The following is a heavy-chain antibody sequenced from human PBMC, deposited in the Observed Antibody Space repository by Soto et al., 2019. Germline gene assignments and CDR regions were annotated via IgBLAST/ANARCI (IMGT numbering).Heavy chain of an antibody. CDR3: ARGGDDIVVVPAAPGGDYYYGMDV. J-gene: IGHJ6*02. CDR2: IKQDESEK. V-gene: IGHV3-7*03. D-gene: IGHD2-2*01. CDR1: GFTFSSYW. Sequence: GGSLRLSCAASGFTFSSYWMSWVRQAPGKGLEWVANIKQDESEKYYVDSVKGRFTISRDNAKNSLYPQMNSLRAEDTAVYYCARGGDDIVVVPAAPGGDYYYGMDVWGQGTTVTVSS.